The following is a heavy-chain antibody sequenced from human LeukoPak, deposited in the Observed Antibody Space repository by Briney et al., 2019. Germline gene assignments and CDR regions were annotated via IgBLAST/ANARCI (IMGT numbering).Heavy chain of an antibody. CDR3: ARVGRHYYDSSGYSDI. CDR2: ISAYNGNT. CDR1: GYTFTSYG. V-gene: IGHV1-18*01. J-gene: IGHJ3*02. D-gene: IGHD3-22*01. Sequence: GASVKVSFTASGYTFTSYGISWVRQAPGQGLEWMGWISAYNGNTNYAQKLQGRVTMTTDTSTSTAYMELRSLRSDDTAVYYCARVGRHYYDSSGYSDIWGQGTMVTVSS.